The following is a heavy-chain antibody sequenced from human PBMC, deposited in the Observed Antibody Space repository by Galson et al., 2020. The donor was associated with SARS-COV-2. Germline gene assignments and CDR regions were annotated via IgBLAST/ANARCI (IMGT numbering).Heavy chain of an antibody. D-gene: IGHD6-13*01. CDR3: ARHNIAAVTWFDP. V-gene: IGHV4-39*01. CDR1: GGSISSSSYY. Sequence: SETLSLTCTVSGGSISSSSYYWGWLRQHPGKGLEWIGSIYYSGSTYYNPSLKSRVTISVDTSKNQFSLKLSSVTAADTAVYYCARHNIAAVTWFDPWGQGTLVTVSS. CDR2: IYYSGST. J-gene: IGHJ5*02.